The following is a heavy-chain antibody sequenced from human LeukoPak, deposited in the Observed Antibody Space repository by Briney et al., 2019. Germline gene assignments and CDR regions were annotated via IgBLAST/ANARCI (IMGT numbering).Heavy chain of an antibody. V-gene: IGHV1-69*05. CDR1: GGTFSSYA. J-gene: IGHJ3*02. CDR3: SREISSSWYESAFDI. D-gene: IGHD6-13*01. Sequence: GASVKVSCKASGGTFSSYAISWVRQAPGQGLEWMGGIIPIFGTANYAQKFQGRVTITTDESTSTAYMELSSLRSEDTAVYYCSREISSSWYESAFDIWGQGTMVTVSS. CDR2: IIPIFGTA.